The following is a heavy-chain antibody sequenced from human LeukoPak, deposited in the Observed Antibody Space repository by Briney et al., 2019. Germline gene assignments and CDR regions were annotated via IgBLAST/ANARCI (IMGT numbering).Heavy chain of an antibody. CDR3: AREPRDCTGGTCQSAGGYYFYY. J-gene: IGHJ4*02. Sequence: GGSLRLSCAASGFTFSNDAMSWVRQAPGKGLEWVSGISASGGSYYADSVKGRFTVSRDISKNTLYLQMNSLRAEDTAVYFCAREPRDCTGGTCQSAGGYYFYYWSQGTLVTVSS. CDR2: ISASGGS. V-gene: IGHV3-23*01. D-gene: IGHD2-15*01. CDR1: GFTFSNDA.